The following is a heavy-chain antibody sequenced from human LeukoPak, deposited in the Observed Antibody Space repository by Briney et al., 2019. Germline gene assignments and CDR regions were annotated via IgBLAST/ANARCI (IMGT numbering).Heavy chain of an antibody. J-gene: IGHJ4*02. CDR3: ARRYCSTTTCYLFDY. CDR2: IYSSGST. V-gene: IGHV4-39*01. D-gene: IGHD2-2*01. CDR1: GGSISSSGYY. Sequence: SETLSLTCTVSGGSISSSGYYWGWIRQPPGKGLEWIGSIYSSGSTYYNPSLKSRVTISADMSKNQFSLKLNSVTAADTAVYFCARRYCSTTTCYLFDYWGQGTLVTVSS.